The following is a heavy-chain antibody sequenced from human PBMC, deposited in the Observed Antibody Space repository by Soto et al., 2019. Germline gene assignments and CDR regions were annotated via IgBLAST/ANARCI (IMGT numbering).Heavy chain of an antibody. J-gene: IGHJ4*02. CDR2: ISDIGGTT. CDR3: AKRSERQLAHWDY. Sequence: EGCLRGSCAASGFTFSSNVMSWVRQAPGKGLESVSLISDIGGTTYYAASVKGRFTISRDHSKNTLYLQMNSLSAEHTPVYYCAKRSERQLAHWDYCPQGTLVTVSA. CDR1: GFTFSSNV. V-gene: IGHV3-23*01. D-gene: IGHD6-13*01.